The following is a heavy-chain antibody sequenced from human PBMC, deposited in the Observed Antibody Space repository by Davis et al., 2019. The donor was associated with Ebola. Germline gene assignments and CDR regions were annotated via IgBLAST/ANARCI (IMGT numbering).Heavy chain of an antibody. Sequence: PGGSLRLSCAASGFTFSSYWMAWIRQPPGKGLEWIGYIYYSGSTNYNPSLKSRVTISVDTSKNQFSLKLSSVTAADTAVYYCARGPSTSWGYYYYYMDVWGKGTTVTVSS. CDR3: ARGPSTSWGYYYYYMDV. D-gene: IGHD2-2*01. CDR1: GFTFSSYW. CDR2: IYYSGST. J-gene: IGHJ6*03. V-gene: IGHV4-59*12.